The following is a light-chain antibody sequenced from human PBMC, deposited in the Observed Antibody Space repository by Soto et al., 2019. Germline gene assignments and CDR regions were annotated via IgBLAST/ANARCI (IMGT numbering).Light chain of an antibody. CDR1: KLGDKY. J-gene: IGLJ1*01. CDR3: QAWDSSTRV. Sequence: SYELTQPPSVSVSPGQTASITCSGDKLGDKYACWYQQKPGQSPVLVIYQDSKRHSGIPERFSGSNSGNTATLTIGGTQAMDEADYYCQAWDSSTRVFGTGTKLTVL. V-gene: IGLV3-1*01. CDR2: QDS.